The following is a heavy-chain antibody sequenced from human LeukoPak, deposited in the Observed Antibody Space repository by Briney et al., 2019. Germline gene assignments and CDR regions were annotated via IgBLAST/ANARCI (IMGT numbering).Heavy chain of an antibody. Sequence: GGSLGLSCAASGFSFNNYDMHWVRQAPGKGLEWVSGLGSGGDTYYPDSVRGRFTISKETAKNSLYLQMAGLRDDDTAVYYCVRGRRSYGFDHWGQGTLVTVSS. V-gene: IGHV3-13*01. J-gene: IGHJ4*02. CDR1: GFSFNNYD. CDR2: LGSGGDT. CDR3: VRGRRSYGFDH. D-gene: IGHD3-16*01.